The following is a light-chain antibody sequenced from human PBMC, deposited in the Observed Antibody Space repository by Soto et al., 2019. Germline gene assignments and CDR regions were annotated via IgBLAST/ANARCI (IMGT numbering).Light chain of an antibody. CDR2: DAY. Sequence: EIVLTQSPATLFLSPGERATLSRRASQSVSRYLAWYQQKPGQAPRLLIYDAYYRATGITARFSGSGSGTDFTLTISRLEPEDFAVYYCQQYGSSRSTFGQGTRLEIK. V-gene: IGKV3-20*01. CDR3: QQYGSSRST. CDR1: QSVSRY. J-gene: IGKJ5*01.